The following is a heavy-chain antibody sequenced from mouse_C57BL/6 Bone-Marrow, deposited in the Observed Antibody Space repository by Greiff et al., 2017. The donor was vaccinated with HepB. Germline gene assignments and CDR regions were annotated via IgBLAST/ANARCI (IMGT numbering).Heavy chain of an antibody. CDR1: GFTFSSYA. CDR3: ARDPPYYYGSSYFDY. D-gene: IGHD1-1*01. Sequence: EVHLVESGGGLVKPGGSLKLSCAASGFTFSSYAMSWVRQTPEKRLEWVATISDGGSYTCYPDNVKGRFTISRDNAKNNLYLQMSHLKSEDTAMYYCARDPPYYYGSSYFDYWGQGTTLTVSS. V-gene: IGHV5-4*01. J-gene: IGHJ2*01. CDR2: ISDGGSYT.